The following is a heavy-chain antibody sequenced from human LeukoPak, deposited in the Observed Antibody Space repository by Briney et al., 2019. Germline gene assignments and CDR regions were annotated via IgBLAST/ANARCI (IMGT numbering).Heavy chain of an antibody. Sequence: GGSLRLSSAASGFTFSNYALSWVRQAPGIGWMGFLTISDGGDTTYYADSVKGRFTISRDKSKNTLNLQMNSLRAEDTAIHYCAKVPYSDYGSGRPPFMDVWGQGTTVAVSS. CDR2: ISDGGDTT. CDR3: AKVPYSDYGSGRPPFMDV. V-gene: IGHV3-23*01. J-gene: IGHJ6*02. D-gene: IGHD3-10*01. CDR1: GFTFSNYA.